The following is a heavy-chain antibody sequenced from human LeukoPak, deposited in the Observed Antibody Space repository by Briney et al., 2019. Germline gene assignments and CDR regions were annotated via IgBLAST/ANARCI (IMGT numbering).Heavy chain of an antibody. J-gene: IGHJ4*02. V-gene: IGHV3-30-3*01. CDR3: ARGQLTYYYDSSGYYFDY. Sequence: GGSLRLSCAASGFTFSSYAMHWVRQAPGKGLEWVAVISYDGSNKYYADSVKGRFTISRDNSKNTLYLQMNSLRAEDTAVYYCARGQLTYYYDSSGYYFDYWGQGTLVTVSS. CDR1: GFTFSSYA. CDR2: ISYDGSNK. D-gene: IGHD3-22*01.